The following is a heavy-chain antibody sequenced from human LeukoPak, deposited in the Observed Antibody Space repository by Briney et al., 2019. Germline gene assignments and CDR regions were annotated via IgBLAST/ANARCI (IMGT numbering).Heavy chain of an antibody. CDR3: ARAILLLALDPFDAFDI. Sequence: SETLSLTCAVYGGSFSGYYWSWIRQPPGKGLEWIGEINHSGSTNYNPSLKSRVTISVDTSKNQFSLKLSSVTAADTAVYYCARAILLLALDPFDAFDIWGQGTMVTVSS. V-gene: IGHV4-34*01. CDR1: GGSFSGYY. J-gene: IGHJ3*02. D-gene: IGHD2-8*01. CDR2: INHSGST.